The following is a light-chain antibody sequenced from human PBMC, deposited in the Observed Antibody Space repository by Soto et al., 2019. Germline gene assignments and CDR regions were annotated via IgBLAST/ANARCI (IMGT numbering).Light chain of an antibody. CDR3: QQRSNWPPIT. CDR2: GAS. Sequence: IVLTKSPGILSLSPGERATLSCRASQSVSSSYLAWYQQKPGQAPRLLIYGASSRATGIPDRFSGSESGTDFTLTIRRLEPEDFTVYYCQQRSNWPPITFGQGTRLEI. J-gene: IGKJ5*01. CDR1: QSVSSSY. V-gene: IGKV3D-20*02.